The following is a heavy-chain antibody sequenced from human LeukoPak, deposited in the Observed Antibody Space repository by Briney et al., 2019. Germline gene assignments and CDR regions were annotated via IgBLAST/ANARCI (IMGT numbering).Heavy chain of an antibody. J-gene: IGHJ4*02. CDR3: VREDTPATANY. D-gene: IGHD2-21*02. V-gene: IGHV3-23*01. Sequence: GGSLSLSCAASGFNFANHAMSWVRQTPGKGLEWVSAISGGGDITYYADSVTGRFTISRDNSKDTLFLQMHSLRPGDTAVYYCVREDTPATANYWGQGTLVTISS. CDR2: ISGGGDIT. CDR1: GFNFANHA.